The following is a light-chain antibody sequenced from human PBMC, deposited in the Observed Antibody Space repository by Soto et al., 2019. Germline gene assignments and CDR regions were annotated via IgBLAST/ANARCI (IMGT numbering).Light chain of an antibody. V-gene: IGKV1-9*01. CDR1: QGISSY. CDR2: AAS. J-gene: IGKJ1*01. CDR3: QQLNRHPWT. Sequence: EIQLTQSPSFLSASVGDRVTITCRASQGISSYLAWYQQKPGKAPKLLIYAASTLQSGVPSRFSGSGSGTEFTLTISSLQPEDFATYYCQQLNRHPWTFGQGTKVEIK.